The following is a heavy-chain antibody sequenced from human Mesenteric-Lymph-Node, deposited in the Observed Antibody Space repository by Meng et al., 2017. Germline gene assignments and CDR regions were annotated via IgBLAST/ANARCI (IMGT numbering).Heavy chain of an antibody. CDR1: GFTFSSYS. J-gene: IGHJ3*02. D-gene: IGHD3-10*01. CDR2: ISSSSSYI. CDR3: ARSILWFGDCGAFDI. Sequence: GESLKISCAASGFTFSSYSMNWVRQAPGKGLEWVSSISSSSSYIYYADSVKGRFTISRDNAKNSLYLQMNSLRAEDTAVYYCARSILWFGDCGAFDIWGQGTMVTVSS. V-gene: IGHV3-21*01.